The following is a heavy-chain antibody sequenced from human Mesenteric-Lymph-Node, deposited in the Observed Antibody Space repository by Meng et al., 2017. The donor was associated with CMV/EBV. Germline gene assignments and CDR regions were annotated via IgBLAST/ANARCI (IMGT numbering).Heavy chain of an antibody. Sequence: GESLKISCAASGFTFAAYTMHWVRQAPGKGLEWVSLISWDGGITYYADSVKGRFTISRDKSKNSLYLQMNSLRTEDTALYYCAKDMRRVATSTTYFDYWGQGTLVTVSS. D-gene: IGHD5-12*01. CDR3: AKDMRRVATSTTYFDY. CDR1: GFTFAAYT. CDR2: ISWDGGIT. J-gene: IGHJ4*02. V-gene: IGHV3-43*01.